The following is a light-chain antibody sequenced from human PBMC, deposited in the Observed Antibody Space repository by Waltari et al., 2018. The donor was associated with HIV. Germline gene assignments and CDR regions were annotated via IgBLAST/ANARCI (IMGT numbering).Light chain of an antibody. J-gene: IGKJ3*01. Sequence: AIRMTQSPSTISGSIGDRVSITCRASQGIGNSLAWYQQKPGKVPKLLIYGASTLQSGVPSRFSASGSGTYFTLSISCLQADDFATYYCQHYIYPEFTFGPGTKVDIK. CDR3: QHYIYPEFT. CDR2: GAS. V-gene: IGKV1-8*01. CDR1: QGIGNS.